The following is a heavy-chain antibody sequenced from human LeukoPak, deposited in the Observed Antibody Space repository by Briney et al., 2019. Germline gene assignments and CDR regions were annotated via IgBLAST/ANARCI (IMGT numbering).Heavy chain of an antibody. CDR2: INHSGST. CDR3: ARGLDSSGYYAY. J-gene: IGHJ4*02. D-gene: IGHD3-22*01. Sequence: SETLSLTCAVYGGSFSGYYWSWIRQPPGKGLEWIGEINHSGSTNYNPSLKSRVTISVDTSKNQLSLKLSSVTAADTAVYYCARGLDSSGYYAYWGQGTLVTVSS. CDR1: GGSFSGYY. V-gene: IGHV4-34*01.